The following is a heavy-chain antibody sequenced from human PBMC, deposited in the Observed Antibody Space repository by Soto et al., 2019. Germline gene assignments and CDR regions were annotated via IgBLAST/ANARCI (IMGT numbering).Heavy chain of an antibody. J-gene: IGHJ4*02. D-gene: IGHD5-12*01. CDR2: IYSGGST. CDR3: ARALKMATSKGHYFDY. V-gene: IGHV3-53*01. Sequence: EVQLVESGGGLIQPGGSLRLSCAASGFTVSSNYMSWVRRAPGKGLEWVSVIYSGGSTYYADSVKGRFTISRDNSKNTLYLQMNSLRAEDTAVYYCARALKMATSKGHYFDYWGQGTLVTVSS. CDR1: GFTVSSNY.